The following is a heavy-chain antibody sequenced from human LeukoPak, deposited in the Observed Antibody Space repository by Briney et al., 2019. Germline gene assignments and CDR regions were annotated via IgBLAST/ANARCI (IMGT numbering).Heavy chain of an antibody. CDR3: ARDPVDTAMVHDDAFDI. CDR1: GGSISSYY. D-gene: IGHD5-18*01. V-gene: IGHV4-59*01. CDR2: IYYSGST. Sequence: SETLSLTCTVSGGSISSYYWSWIRQPPGKGLEWIGYIYYSGSTNYNPSLKSRVTISVDTSKNQFSLKLSSVTAADTAVYYCARDPVDTAMVHDDAFDIWGQGTMVTVSS. J-gene: IGHJ3*02.